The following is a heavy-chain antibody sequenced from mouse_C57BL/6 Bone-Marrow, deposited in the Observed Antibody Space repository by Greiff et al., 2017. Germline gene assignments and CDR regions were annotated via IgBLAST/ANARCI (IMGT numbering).Heavy chain of an antibody. V-gene: IGHV1-64*01. J-gene: IGHJ2*01. CDR3: ARAYGSSYRFDY. Sequence: QVQLQQPGAELVKPGASVKLSCTASGYTFTSYWMHWVKQRPGQGLEWIGMIHPNSGSTNYNEKFKSKATMTVDKSSSTAYMQLSSLTSEDSAVYYGARAYGSSYRFDYWGQGTTLTVSS. D-gene: IGHD1-1*01. CDR2: IHPNSGST. CDR1: GYTFTSYW.